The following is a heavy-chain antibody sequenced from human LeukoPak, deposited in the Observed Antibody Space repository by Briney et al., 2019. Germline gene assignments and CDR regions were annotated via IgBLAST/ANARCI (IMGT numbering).Heavy chain of an antibody. CDR3: ARESYDSSGYLTY. CDR1: GYTFTGYA. Sequence: GASVKVSCKVSGYTFTGYAMHWVRQAPGQRLEWMGWINAGNGNTKYSQKFQDRVTITRQKSASTAYMELSSLRSEDTAVYYCARESYDSSGYLTYWGQGTLVTVSS. CDR2: INAGNGNT. V-gene: IGHV1-3*01. J-gene: IGHJ4*02. D-gene: IGHD3-22*01.